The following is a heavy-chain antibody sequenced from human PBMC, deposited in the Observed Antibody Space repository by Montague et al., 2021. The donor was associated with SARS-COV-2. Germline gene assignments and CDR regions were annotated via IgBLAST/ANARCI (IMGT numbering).Heavy chain of an antibody. CDR3: ARGRNFQSLFEYHYGMDV. V-gene: IGHV1-8*01. CDR1: AYTFTSFD. CDR2: VNPNSANT. Sequence: SVKVSCKASAYTFTSFDIHWVRQAPGQGLEWMGWVNPNSANTGYAQKFQGRVTMTRNIAVSTAYMELSSLRSEDTAVYYCARGRNFQSLFEYHYGMDVWGQGTTITVSS. J-gene: IGHJ6*02. D-gene: IGHD3-16*02.